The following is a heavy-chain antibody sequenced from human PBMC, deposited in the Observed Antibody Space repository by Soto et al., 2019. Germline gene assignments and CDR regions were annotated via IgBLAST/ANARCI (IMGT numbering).Heavy chain of an antibody. CDR3: AKEKISTSCCNWFDP. J-gene: IGHJ5*02. CDR1: GFTFSTYG. CDR2: ISYDGNNK. D-gene: IGHD2-2*01. Sequence: PGGSLRLSCAASGFTFSTYGMHWVRQAPGKGLEWVAVISYDGNNKYYADSVKGRFTISRDSSENTLYLQMNSLRAEDTAVYYCAKEKISTSCCNWFDPWGQGTLVTVSS. V-gene: IGHV3-30*18.